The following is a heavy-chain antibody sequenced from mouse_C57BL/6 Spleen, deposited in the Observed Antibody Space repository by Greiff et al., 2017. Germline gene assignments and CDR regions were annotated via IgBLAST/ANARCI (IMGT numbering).Heavy chain of an antibody. J-gene: IGHJ2*01. Sequence: VQLVESGPELVKPGASVKISCKASGYAFSSSWMNWVKQRPGKGLEWIGRIYPGDGDTNYNGKFKGKATLTADKSSSTAYMQLSSLTSEDSAVYFCARKDGSSFDYWGQGTTLTVSS. V-gene: IGHV1-82*01. CDR2: IYPGDGDT. D-gene: IGHD1-1*01. CDR3: ARKDGSSFDY. CDR1: GYAFSSSW.